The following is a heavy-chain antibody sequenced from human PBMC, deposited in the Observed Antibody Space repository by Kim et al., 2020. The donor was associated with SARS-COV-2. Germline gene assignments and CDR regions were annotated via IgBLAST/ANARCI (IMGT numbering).Heavy chain of an antibody. V-gene: IGHV4-34*01. CDR3: ARTLRIVATSGPADY. D-gene: IGHD5-12*01. J-gene: IGHJ4*02. Sequence: PSLKSRVTISVDTSKNQFSLKLSSVTAAATAVYYCARTLRIVATSGPADYWGQGTLVTVSS.